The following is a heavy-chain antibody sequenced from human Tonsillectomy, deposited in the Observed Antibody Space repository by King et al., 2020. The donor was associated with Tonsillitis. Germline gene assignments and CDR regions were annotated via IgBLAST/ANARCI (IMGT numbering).Heavy chain of an antibody. CDR3: ARSTIMDSDLDY. CDR1: GFSLSTRGMR. CDR2: IDWDDNK. Sequence: VTLKESGPALVKPTQTLTLTCTFSGFSLSTRGMRVGWIRQPPGKALEWLARIDWDDNKFYNASLKTRLTISRVTSKNQVVLTMTNMNPVDTATYYCARSTIMDSDLDYWGQGTLDTVSS. V-gene: IGHV2-70*04. J-gene: IGHJ4*02. D-gene: IGHD2-21*02.